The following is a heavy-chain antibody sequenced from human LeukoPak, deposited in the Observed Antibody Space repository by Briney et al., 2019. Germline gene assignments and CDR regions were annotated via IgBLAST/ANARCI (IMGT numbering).Heavy chain of an antibody. Sequence: PGGSLRLSCAASGFTFSSYGMDWVRQAPGKGLEWVAFIRFDGSNKHYADSVKGRFTISRDNSKNTLHLQMHSLRAEDTAVYYCAKNLDSNSYHTDDAFDIWGHGTVVTVSS. CDR2: IRFDGSNK. D-gene: IGHD3-22*01. J-gene: IGHJ3*02. CDR1: GFTFSSYG. CDR3: AKNLDSNSYHTDDAFDI. V-gene: IGHV3-30*02.